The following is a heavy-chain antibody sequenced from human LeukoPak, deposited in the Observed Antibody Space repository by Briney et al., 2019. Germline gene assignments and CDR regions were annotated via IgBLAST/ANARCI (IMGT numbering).Heavy chain of an antibody. D-gene: IGHD3-10*01. CDR3: ARDGSEDGLDY. CDR1: GFTVSSNY. CDR2: ISSSGSTI. V-gene: IGHV3-11*04. J-gene: IGHJ4*02. Sequence: GGSLRLSCAASGFTVSSNYMSWVRQASGKGLEWVSYISSSGSTIYYADSVKGRFTISRDNAKNSLYLQMNSLRAEDTAVYYCARDGSEDGLDYWGQGTLVTVSS.